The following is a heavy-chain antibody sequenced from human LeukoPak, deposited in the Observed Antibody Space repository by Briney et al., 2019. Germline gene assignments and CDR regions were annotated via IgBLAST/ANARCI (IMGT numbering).Heavy chain of an antibody. J-gene: IGHJ3*02. CDR1: IDSMFGYF. V-gene: IGHV4-59*08. CDR3: AKSNGYGLVDI. Sequence: SETLSLTCTVSIDSMFGYFWSWIRQPPGGGLEWIGYIYDTGRTNYSPSLKSRATISLDTSNKQFSLKLNSVTAADTAVYYCAKSNGYGLVDIWGQGTMVTVSS. CDR2: IYDTGRT. D-gene: IGHD3-10*01.